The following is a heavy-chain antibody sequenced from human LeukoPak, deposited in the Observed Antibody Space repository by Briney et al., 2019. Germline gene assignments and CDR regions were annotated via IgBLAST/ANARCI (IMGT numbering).Heavy chain of an antibody. CDR1: GFTFSISA. V-gene: IGHV3-30*04. D-gene: IGHD1-20*01. CDR2: ISFDGSNK. Sequence: GTSLRLSCAASGFTFSISAMHWVRQAPGKGLEGVAVISFDGSNKYYADSVKGRFTVSRDNSKSTLFLQMSTLRAEDTAVYYCATLTGTTGSDDYWGQGTLVTVSS. J-gene: IGHJ4*02. CDR3: ATLTGTTGSDDY.